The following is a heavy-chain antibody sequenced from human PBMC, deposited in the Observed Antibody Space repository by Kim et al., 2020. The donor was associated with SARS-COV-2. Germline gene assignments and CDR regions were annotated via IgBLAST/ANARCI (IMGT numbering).Heavy chain of an antibody. CDR1: GYTFTSYG. CDR2: ISAYNGNT. J-gene: IGHJ4*02. Sequence: ASVKVSCKASGYTFTSYGISWVRQAPGQGLEWMGWISAYNGNTNYAQKLQGRVTMTTDTSTSTAYMELRSLRSDDTAVYYCARDGYYYDSSGYSFYFDYWGQGTLVTVSS. V-gene: IGHV1-18*04. D-gene: IGHD3-22*01. CDR3: ARDGYYYDSSGYSFYFDY.